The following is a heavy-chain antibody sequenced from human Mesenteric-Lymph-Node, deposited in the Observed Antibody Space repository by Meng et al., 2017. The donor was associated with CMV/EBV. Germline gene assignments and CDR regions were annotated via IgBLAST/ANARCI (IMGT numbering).Heavy chain of an antibody. J-gene: IGHJ3*02. CDR2: IYSDGSST. CDR1: GFTFTTYA. CDR3: AKDASYDKSGYDPFDI. V-gene: IGHV3-23*03. Sequence: GESLKISCAASGFTFTTYAMSWVRQAPGKGLEWVSVIYSDGSSTYYADSVKGRFTISRDNSKNTLYLQMDSLRAEDTAVYFCAKDASYDKSGYDPFDIWGQGTLVTVSS. D-gene: IGHD3-22*01.